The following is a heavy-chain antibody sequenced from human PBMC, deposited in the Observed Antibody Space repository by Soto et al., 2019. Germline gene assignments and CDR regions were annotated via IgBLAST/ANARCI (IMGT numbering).Heavy chain of an antibody. V-gene: IGHV1-18*01. CDR3: ARDSTDDYGDDGWFDP. J-gene: IGHJ5*02. CDR2: ISAHNGNT. D-gene: IGHD4-17*01. Sequence: GASVKVSCKASGYTFTSYAMHWVRQAPGQGLEWMGWISAHNGNTDYAQRLQGRVTVTRDTSTSTAYMELRSLRSEDTAVYYCARDSTDDYGDDGWFDPWGQGTLVTVSS. CDR1: GYTFTSYA.